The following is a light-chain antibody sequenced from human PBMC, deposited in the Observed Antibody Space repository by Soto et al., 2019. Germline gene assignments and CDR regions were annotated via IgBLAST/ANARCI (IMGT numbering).Light chain of an antibody. CDR2: EGN. CDR3: CSSASRTTPVV. V-gene: IGLV2-23*01. CDR1: SDVVGNYNL. Sequence: QSVLTQPASVSGSPGQSITISCTGTSDVVGNYNLVSWYQQHPGKAPKLIIYEGNKRPSGVSNRFSGSKSVNTASLTISGLRAEDEADYCCSSASRTTPVVFGGGTKVTVL. J-gene: IGLJ2*01.